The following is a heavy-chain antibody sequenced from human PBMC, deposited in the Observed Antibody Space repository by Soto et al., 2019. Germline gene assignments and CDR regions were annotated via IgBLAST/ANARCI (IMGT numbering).Heavy chain of an antibody. CDR2: IWYDGSNK. Sequence: SLRLSCAASGFTFSSYGMHWVRQAPGKGLELVAVIWYDGSNKYYADSVKGRFTISRDNSKNTLYLQMNSLRAEDTAVYYCARGGITMIAYYFDYWGQGTLVTVSS. D-gene: IGHD3-22*01. CDR1: GFTFSSYG. J-gene: IGHJ4*02. CDR3: ARGGITMIAYYFDY. V-gene: IGHV3-33*01.